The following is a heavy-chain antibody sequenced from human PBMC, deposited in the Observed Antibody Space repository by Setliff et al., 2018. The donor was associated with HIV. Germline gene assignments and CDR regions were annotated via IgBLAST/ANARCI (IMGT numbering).Heavy chain of an antibody. CDR1: GGSISNYY. CDR3: ARVPCGSTSCYWDYFDY. Sequence: PSETLSLTCTVSGGSISNYYWSWIRQPAGKGLERIGRMYSTGTTNYNPSLKSRLTMSQDTSKNQFSLKLCSVTAADTAVYYCARVPCGSTSCYWDYFDYWGQGTLVTVSS. V-gene: IGHV4-4*07. D-gene: IGHD2-2*01. J-gene: IGHJ4*02. CDR2: MYSTGTT.